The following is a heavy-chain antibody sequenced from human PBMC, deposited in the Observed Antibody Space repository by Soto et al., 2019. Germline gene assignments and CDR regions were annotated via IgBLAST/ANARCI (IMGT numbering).Heavy chain of an antibody. CDR1: GFTFSSYG. CDR2: ISYDGSNK. Sequence: GGSLILSCAASGFTFSSYGMHWVRQAPGKGLEWVAVISYDGSNKYYADSVKGRFTISRDNSKNTLYLQMNSLRAEDTAVYYCAKDRSYQNCISTSCYYGMDVWGQGTTVTVSS. D-gene: IGHD2-2*01. CDR3: AKDRSYQNCISTSCYYGMDV. J-gene: IGHJ6*02. V-gene: IGHV3-30*18.